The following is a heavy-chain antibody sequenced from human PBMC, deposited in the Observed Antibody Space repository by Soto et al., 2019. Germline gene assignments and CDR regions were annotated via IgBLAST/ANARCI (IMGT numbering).Heavy chain of an antibody. CDR2: IKKEGSKK. D-gene: IGHD3-22*01. J-gene: IGHJ3*02. Sequence: GGSLRLACAASGFTFSRYWMSWVRQAQGNGLEWVANIKKEGSKKSYVESEKGRFTISREKDKNSLYLQMNSLRAEETAVYYCARESYYYDSSGYYDAFDIWGQGTMVTVSS. CDR1: GFTFSRYW. V-gene: IGHV3-7*01. CDR3: ARESYYYDSSGYYDAFDI.